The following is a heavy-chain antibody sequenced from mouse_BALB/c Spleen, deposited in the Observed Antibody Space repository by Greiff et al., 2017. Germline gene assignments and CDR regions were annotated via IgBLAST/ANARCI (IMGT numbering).Heavy chain of an antibody. J-gene: IGHJ3*01. Sequence: QVQLQQSGAELAKPGASVKMSCKASGYTFTSYWMHWVKQRPGQGLEWIGQIYPGDGDTNYNGKFKGKATLTADKSSSTAYMQLSSLTSEDSAVYFCARSGWDGFAYWGQGTLVTVSA. CDR2: IYPGDGDT. D-gene: IGHD4-1*01. CDR1: GYTFTSYW. CDR3: ARSGWDGFAY. V-gene: IGHV1-80*01.